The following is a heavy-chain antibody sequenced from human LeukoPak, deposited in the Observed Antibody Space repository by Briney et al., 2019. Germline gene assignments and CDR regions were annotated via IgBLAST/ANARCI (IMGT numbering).Heavy chain of an antibody. Sequence: GGSLRLSCAASGFTFDDYAMHWVRQAPGKGLEWVSGISWNSGSIGYADSVKGRFTISRDNAKNSLYLQMNSLRAEDTAVYYCARRVVTATPPYYYYYMDVWGKGTTVTVSS. CDR3: ARRVVTATPPYYYYYMDV. V-gene: IGHV3-9*01. J-gene: IGHJ6*03. CDR1: GFTFDDYA. D-gene: IGHD2-21*02. CDR2: ISWNSGSI.